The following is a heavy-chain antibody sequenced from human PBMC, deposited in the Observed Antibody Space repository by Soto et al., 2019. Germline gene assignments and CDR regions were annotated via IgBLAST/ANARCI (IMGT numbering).Heavy chain of an antibody. CDR3: ARGGDYYDSSGYYPPYYYGMDV. V-gene: IGHV4-30-4*01. Sequence: QVQLQESGPGLVKPSQTLSLTCTVSGGSISSGDYYWSWIRQPPGKGLEWIGYIYYSGSTYYNPSLKSRVTISVDTSKNQFSLKLSSVTAADTAVYYCARGGDYYDSSGYYPPYYYGMDVWGQGTTVTVSS. CDR2: IYYSGST. J-gene: IGHJ6*02. D-gene: IGHD3-22*01. CDR1: GGSISSGDYY.